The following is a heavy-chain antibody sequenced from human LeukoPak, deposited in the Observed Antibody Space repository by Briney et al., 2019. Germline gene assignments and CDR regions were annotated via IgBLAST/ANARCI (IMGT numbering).Heavy chain of an antibody. CDR3: VRGLVGYCSGGAWDGTCFDY. V-gene: IGHV3-7*03. D-gene: IGHD2-15*01. J-gene: IGHJ4*02. CDR2: IKQDGNQK. CDR1: GFTFSSYW. Sequence: GGSLRLSCAASGFTFSSYWMSWVRQAPGKGLGWVAIIKQDGNQKNYVDSVKGRFTISRDNAKTSLYLQMNSLRAEGTAVYYCVRGLVGYCSGGAWDGTCFDYWGQGTLVSVSS.